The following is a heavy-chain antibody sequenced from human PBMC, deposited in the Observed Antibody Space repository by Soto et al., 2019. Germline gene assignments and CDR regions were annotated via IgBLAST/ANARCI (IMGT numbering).Heavy chain of an antibody. Sequence: EVQLLESGGGLVQPGGSLRLSCAASGFTFSSYAMSCVRQAPGKGLEWVSYISGSGGSTYYSDSVKGRFTISRDNSKNTLYLQMNRLRAEDTAVYYCAKDVDVAASMTPFDYWGQGTLVTVSS. J-gene: IGHJ4*02. CDR3: AKDVDVAASMTPFDY. CDR2: ISGSGGST. CDR1: GFTFSSYA. V-gene: IGHV3-23*01. D-gene: IGHD2-15*01.